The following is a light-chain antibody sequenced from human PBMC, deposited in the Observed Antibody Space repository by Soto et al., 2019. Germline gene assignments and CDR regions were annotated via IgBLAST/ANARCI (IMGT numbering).Light chain of an antibody. Sequence: QSALTQPASVSGSPGQSITISCTGTSSDIGGYKDVSWYQQHPGKAPQVLIFEDSYRPYGISNRFSGSKSGNVASLTISGLQAEDEADYYCCSYRSGTSPYYVFGTGTKLTVL. V-gene: IGLV2-14*03. J-gene: IGLJ1*01. CDR3: CSYRSGTSPYYV. CDR2: EDS. CDR1: SSDIGGYKD.